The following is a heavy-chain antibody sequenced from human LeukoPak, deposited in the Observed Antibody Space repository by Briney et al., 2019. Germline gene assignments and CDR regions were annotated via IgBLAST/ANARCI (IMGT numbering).Heavy chain of an antibody. CDR3: AKDLYYYDSSGYTN. D-gene: IGHD3-22*01. J-gene: IGHJ4*02. CDR1: GYTFTSFY. CDR2: INPSGGST. V-gene: IGHV1-46*01. Sequence: ASVKVSCKASGYTFTSFYLHWVRQAPGQGLQWMGIINPSGGSTNYAQKFQGRVTVTRDTSTSTLYMELSSLRSEDTAVYYCAKDLYYYDSSGYTNWGQGTLVTVSS.